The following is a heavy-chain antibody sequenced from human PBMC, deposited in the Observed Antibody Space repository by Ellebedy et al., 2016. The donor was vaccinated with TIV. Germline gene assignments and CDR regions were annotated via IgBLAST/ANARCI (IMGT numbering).Heavy chain of an antibody. CDR1: GFTFSSYA. CDR2: ISYDGSNK. J-gene: IGHJ5*02. Sequence: GESLKISCAASGFTFSSYAMHWVRQAPGKGLEWVAVISYDGSNKYYADSVKGRFTISRDNSKNTLYLQMNSLRAEDTAVYYCARDRHDYSTYSFDAWGQGTLVTVSS. V-gene: IGHV3-30-3*01. CDR3: ARDRHDYSTYSFDA. D-gene: IGHD4-11*01.